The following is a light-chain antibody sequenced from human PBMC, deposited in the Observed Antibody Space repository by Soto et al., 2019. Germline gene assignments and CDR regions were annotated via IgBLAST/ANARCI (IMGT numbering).Light chain of an antibody. CDR2: AAL. CDR3: QQSYSGPLT. CDR1: QNILTY. J-gene: IGKJ2*01. Sequence: DIQMTQSPSSLSASVGDRVTITCRASQNILTYLNWYQQRPGKAPKFLFYAALSVQDGVPSRFSGSESGTEFNLTINNLQPEDSAIYYCQQSYSGPLTFGQGTNLEIK. V-gene: IGKV1-39*01.